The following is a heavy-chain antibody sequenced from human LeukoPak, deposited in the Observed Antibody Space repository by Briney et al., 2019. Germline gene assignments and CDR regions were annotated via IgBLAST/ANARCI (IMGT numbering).Heavy chain of an antibody. D-gene: IGHD1-26*01. CDR3: ARQKGGTRNAFDI. V-gene: IGHV4-39*01. CDR1: GGSISSSSCY. J-gene: IGHJ3*02. Sequence: PSETLSLTCTVSGGSISSSSCYWGWIRQPPGKGLEWIGSIYYSGSTYYNPSLKSRVTISVDTSKNQFSLKLSSVTAADTAVYYCARQKGGTRNAFDIWGQGTMVTVSS. CDR2: IYYSGST.